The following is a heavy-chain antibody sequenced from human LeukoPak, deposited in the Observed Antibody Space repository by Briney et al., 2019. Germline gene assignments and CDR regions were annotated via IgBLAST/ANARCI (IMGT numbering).Heavy chain of an antibody. J-gene: IGHJ4*02. V-gene: IGHV3-23*01. D-gene: IGHD3-16*01. CDR2: ISGSGAST. Sequence: GGSLRLSCAASGFTFSTYDMSWVRQALGKGLEWVSGISGSGASTNYADSVKGRFTISRDNSKNTLYLQMNSLRAEDTAVYYCAKDPPGGYWGQGTLVTVSS. CDR1: GFTFSTYD. CDR3: AKDPPGGY.